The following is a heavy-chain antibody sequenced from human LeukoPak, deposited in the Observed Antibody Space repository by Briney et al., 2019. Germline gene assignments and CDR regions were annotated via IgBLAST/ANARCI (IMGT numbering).Heavy chain of an antibody. CDR2: ISYDGSNK. J-gene: IGHJ3*02. CDR3: ARDRIRFLEWLSPYDAFDI. D-gene: IGHD3-3*01. CDR1: GFTFSSYA. Sequence: GRSLRLSCAASGFTFSSYAMHWVRQAPGKGLEWVAVISYDGSNKYYADSVKGRFTISRDNSKNTLYLQMNSLRAEGTAVYYCARDRIRFLEWLSPYDAFDIWGQGTMVTVSS. V-gene: IGHV3-30*04.